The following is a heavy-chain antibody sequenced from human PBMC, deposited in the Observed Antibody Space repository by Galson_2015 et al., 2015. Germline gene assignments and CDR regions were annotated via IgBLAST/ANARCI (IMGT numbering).Heavy chain of an antibody. J-gene: IGHJ5*01. CDR1: GFTLSGSA. CDR3: ASASDPYQYGSGHYCDS. CDR2: IRSKANNAAT. V-gene: IGHV3-73*01. Sequence: SLRLSCAASGFTLSGSAVHWVRQASGKGLEWVGRIRSKANNAATAYDASVKGRFTISRDDSNNTAYLQMNSLKTEDTAVYFCASASDPYQYGSGHYCDSWGQGTLITVSS. D-gene: IGHD3-10*01.